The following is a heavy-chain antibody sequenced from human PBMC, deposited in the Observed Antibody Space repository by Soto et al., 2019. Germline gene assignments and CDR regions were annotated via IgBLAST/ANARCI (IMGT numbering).Heavy chain of an antibody. J-gene: IGHJ4*02. CDR1: GFTFSNYA. D-gene: IGHD2-15*01. CDR2: IGGTGDNT. V-gene: IGHV3-23*01. CDR3: AKDRVSNIAAHSFDY. Sequence: GGSLRLSCAASGFTFSNYAMIWVRQAPGKGLEWVSVIGGTGDNTFYADSVMGRFTISRDNSKDTLYLQMNDLGAEGTAVYYCAKDRVSNIAAHSFDYWGKGTLVTVSS.